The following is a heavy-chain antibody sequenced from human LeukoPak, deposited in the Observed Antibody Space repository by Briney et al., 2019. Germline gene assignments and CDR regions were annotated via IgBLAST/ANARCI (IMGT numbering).Heavy chain of an antibody. CDR2: ISAYNGNT. J-gene: IGHJ4*02. CDR1: GYTFTSYG. CDR3: ARVYGVGGWYPFDY. V-gene: IGHV1-18*01. D-gene: IGHD6-19*01. Sequence: ASVKVSCKASGYTFTSYGISWVRQAPGQGLEWMGWISAYNGNTNYAQKLQGRVTITRDTSASTAYMELSSLRSEDTAVYYCARVYGVGGWYPFDYWGQGTLVTVSS.